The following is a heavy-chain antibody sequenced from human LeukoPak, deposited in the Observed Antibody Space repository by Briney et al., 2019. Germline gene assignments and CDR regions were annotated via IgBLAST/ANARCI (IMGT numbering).Heavy chain of an antibody. V-gene: IGHV3-30-3*01. CDR2: ISYDGSNK. CDR3: ARDSNWNSCFDY. CDR1: GFTFSSYA. D-gene: IGHD1-7*01. J-gene: IGHJ4*02. Sequence: GRSLRLSCAASGFTFSSYAMHWVRQAPGKGLEWVAVISYDGSNKYYADSVKGRFIISRDNSKNTLYLQMNSLRAEDTAVYYCARDSNWNSCFDYWGQGTLVTVSS.